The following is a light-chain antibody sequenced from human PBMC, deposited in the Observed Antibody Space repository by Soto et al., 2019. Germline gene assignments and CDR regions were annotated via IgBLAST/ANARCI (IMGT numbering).Light chain of an antibody. Sequence: QSVLTQPPSASGTPGQRVIISCSGSNSNIGTYTVNWYQQLPGTAPKLLIYTDYQRPSGVPDRFSGSRSGTSASLAISGLQSEDEAEYYCSSYTNINTRACVFGTGTKLTVL. J-gene: IGLJ1*01. CDR1: NSNIGTYT. CDR2: TDY. CDR3: SSYTNINTRACV. V-gene: IGLV1-44*01.